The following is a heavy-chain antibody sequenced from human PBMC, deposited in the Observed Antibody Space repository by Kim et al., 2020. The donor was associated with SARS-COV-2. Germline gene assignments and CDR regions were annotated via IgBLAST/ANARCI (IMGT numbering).Heavy chain of an antibody. CDR2: IKSKTDGGIT. V-gene: IGHV3-15*01. CDR1: GFTFSNAW. J-gene: IGHJ6*02. CDR3: TTIVSELTTELYGMDV. Sequence: GGSLRLSCAASGFTFSNAWMSWVRQAPGKGLEWVGRIKSKTDGGITDYAAPVKGRFTISRDDSKNTLYLQMNSLKTEDTAVYYCTTIVSELTTELYGMDVWGQGTTVTVSS. D-gene: IGHD4-17*01.